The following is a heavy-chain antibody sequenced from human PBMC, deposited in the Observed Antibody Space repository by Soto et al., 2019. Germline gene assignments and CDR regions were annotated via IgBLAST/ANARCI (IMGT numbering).Heavy chain of an antibody. J-gene: IGHJ4*02. CDR3: AKDHPGVARWLVSGKEFDY. CDR1: GFTFSSYG. V-gene: IGHV3-30*18. D-gene: IGHD6-19*01. CDR2: ISYDGSNK. Sequence: VGSLRLSCAASGFTFSSYGMHWVRQAPGKGLEWVAVISYDGSNKYYADSVKGRFTISRDNSKNTLYLQMNSLRAEDTAVYYCAKDHPGVARWLVSGKEFDYWGQGTLVTVSS.